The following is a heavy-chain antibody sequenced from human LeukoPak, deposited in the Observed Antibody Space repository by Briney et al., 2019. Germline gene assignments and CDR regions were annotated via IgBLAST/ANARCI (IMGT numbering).Heavy chain of an antibody. CDR2: INPNSGGT. CDR1: GYTFTGYY. D-gene: IGHD5-18*01. CDR3: ARSHVDTALKVRKNFDY. V-gene: IGHV1-2*02. Sequence: ASVKVSCKASGYTFTGYYMHWVRQAPGQGLDWMGWINPNSGGTNYAQKFQGRVTMTRDTSIITAYMELSRLRPDDTAVYYCARSHVDTALKVRKNFDYWGQGTLVTVSS. J-gene: IGHJ4*02.